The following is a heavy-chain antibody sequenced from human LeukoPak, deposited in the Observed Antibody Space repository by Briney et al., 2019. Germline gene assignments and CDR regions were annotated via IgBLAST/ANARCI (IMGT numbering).Heavy chain of an antibody. CDR3: ATNGRGEYFDWFSFDY. D-gene: IGHD3-9*01. Sequence: ASVKVSCKVSGYTLTELSMHWVRQAPGKGLEWMGGFDPEDGETIYAQKFQGRVTMTEDTSTDAAYMELSSLRSEDTAVYYCATNGRGEYFDWFSFDYWGQGTLVTVSS. J-gene: IGHJ4*02. CDR2: FDPEDGET. V-gene: IGHV1-24*01. CDR1: GYTLTELS.